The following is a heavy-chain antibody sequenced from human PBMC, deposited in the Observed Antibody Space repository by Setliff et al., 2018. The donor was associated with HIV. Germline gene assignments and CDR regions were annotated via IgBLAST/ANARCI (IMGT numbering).Heavy chain of an antibody. CDR2: ITSSGSIT. CDR1: GLTISNFD. J-gene: IGHJ4*02. CDR3: VRDTEVSSSWSFDY. Sequence: GGSLRLSCTASGLTISNFDMNWVRQAPGKGLEWVSYITSSGSITYYADSVKGRFTISRDNSKNTIFLQMNGLRGDDTAIYYCVRDTEVSSSWSFDYWGQGTLVTVSS. D-gene: IGHD6-13*01. V-gene: IGHV3-23*01.